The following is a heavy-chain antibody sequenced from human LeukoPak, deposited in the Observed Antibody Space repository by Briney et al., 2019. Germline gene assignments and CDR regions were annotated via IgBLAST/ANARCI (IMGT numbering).Heavy chain of an antibody. CDR1: GGSISSYY. CDR2: IYYSGST. CDR3: ARETSQKGAHYMDV. J-gene: IGHJ6*03. Sequence: SETLSLTCTVSGGSISSYYWSWIRQPPGKGLEWIGYIYYSGSTNYKSSHKSQVTISVDTSKNQFSLKLSSVTAADTAVYYCARETSQKGAHYMDVWGKGTTVTISS. V-gene: IGHV4-59*01. D-gene: IGHD3-16*01.